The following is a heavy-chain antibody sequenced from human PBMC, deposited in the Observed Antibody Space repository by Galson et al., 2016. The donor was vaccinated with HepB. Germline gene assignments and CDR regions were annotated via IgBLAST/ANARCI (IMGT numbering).Heavy chain of an antibody. V-gene: IGHV2-70*11. CDR2: IDWDNNE. CDR1: DVSVNSGGYY. D-gene: IGHD2-15*01. Sequence: TLSLTCTVSDVSVNSGGYYWTWIRQPPGKALEWLARIDWDNNEYRSPSLRTRLTISKDTSKNQVVLTMTNLDPEDTATYYCARTPRYCRGDGCDGFDIWGQGTMVTVSS. CDR3: ARTPRYCRGDGCDGFDI. J-gene: IGHJ3*02.